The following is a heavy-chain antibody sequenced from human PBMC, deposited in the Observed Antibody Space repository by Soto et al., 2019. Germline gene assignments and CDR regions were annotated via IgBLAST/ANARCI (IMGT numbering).Heavy chain of an antibody. CDR1: GGSFSGYY. CDR2: INHSGST. CDR3: ARGRADYGHSPSDY. Sequence: ASETLSLTCAVYGGSFSGYYWSWIRQPPGKGLEWIGEINHSGSTNYNPSLKSRVTISVDTSKNQFSLKLSSVTAADTAVYYCARGRADYGHSPSDYWGQGTLVTVSS. D-gene: IGHD4-17*01. J-gene: IGHJ4*02. V-gene: IGHV4-34*01.